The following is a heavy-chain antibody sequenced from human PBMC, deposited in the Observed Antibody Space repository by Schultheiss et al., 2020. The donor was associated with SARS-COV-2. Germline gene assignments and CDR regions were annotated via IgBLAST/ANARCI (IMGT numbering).Heavy chain of an antibody. Sequence: SETLSLTCAVYGGSFSGYYWSWIRQPPGKGLEWIGNIYYSGSTNYNPSLKSRVTISVDTSKNQFSLKLSSVTAADTAVYYCARVGYSYGLDYYYYGMDVWGQGTTVTVSS. CDR3: ARVGYSYGLDYYYYGMDV. CDR2: IYYSGST. CDR1: GGSFSGYY. V-gene: IGHV4-59*01. D-gene: IGHD5-18*01. J-gene: IGHJ6*02.